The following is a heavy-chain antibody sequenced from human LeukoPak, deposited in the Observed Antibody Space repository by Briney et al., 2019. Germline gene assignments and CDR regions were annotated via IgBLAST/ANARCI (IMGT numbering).Heavy chain of an antibody. J-gene: IGHJ4*02. CDR1: GFTFSSYS. CDR2: ISSSSSYI. V-gene: IGHV3-21*01. CDR3: ARAPWGVGATPDY. D-gene: IGHD1-26*01. Sequence: IPGGSLRLSCAASGFTFSSYSMNWVRQAPGKGLEWVSSISSSSSYIYYADSVKGRFTISRDNAKNSLYLQMNSLRAEDTAVYYCARAPWGVGATPDYWGQGTLVTVSS.